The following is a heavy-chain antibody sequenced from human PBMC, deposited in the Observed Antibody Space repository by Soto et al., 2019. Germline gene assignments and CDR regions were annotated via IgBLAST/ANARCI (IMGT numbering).Heavy chain of an antibody. CDR1: GFTFSNYG. Sequence: QVQLVESEGGVVQPGRSLTLSCAASGFTFSNYGMHWVRQAPGKGLEWVAVILNDGSNRYHADSVKDRFTISRDNSKNTVYLQMNSLRAEDTAVYYCARDDEYSGNGMDVWGQGTTVTVS. CDR2: ILNDGSNR. V-gene: IGHV3-33*01. CDR3: ARDDEYSGNGMDV. J-gene: IGHJ6*02. D-gene: IGHD3-10*01.